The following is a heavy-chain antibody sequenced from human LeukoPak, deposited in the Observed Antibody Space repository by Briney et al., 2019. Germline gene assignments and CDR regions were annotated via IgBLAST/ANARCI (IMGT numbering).Heavy chain of an antibody. D-gene: IGHD2-2*01. J-gene: IGHJ4*02. V-gene: IGHV3-21*01. CDR3: ARTYCSSTSCFWFDY. Sequence: GGSQRLSCAASGFTFSSYSMNWVRQAPGKGLEWVSSISSSSSYIYYVDSVKGRFTISRDNAKNSLYLQMNSLRAEDTAVYYCARTYCSSTSCFWFDYWGQGTLVTVSS. CDR2: ISSSSSYI. CDR1: GFTFSSYS.